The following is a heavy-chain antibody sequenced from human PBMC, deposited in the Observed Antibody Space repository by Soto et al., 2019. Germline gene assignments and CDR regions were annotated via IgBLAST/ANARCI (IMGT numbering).Heavy chain of an antibody. CDR3: ARDSGYYGSGMAYNNNWFDP. V-gene: IGHV4-59*01. D-gene: IGHD3-10*01. Sequence: SETLSLTCTVSGGSISSYYWSWIRQPPGKGLEWIGYIYYSGSTNYNPSLKSRVTISVDTSKNQFSLKLSSVTAADTAVYYCARDSGYYGSGMAYNNNWFDPWGQGTLVTVSS. CDR2: IYYSGST. CDR1: GGSISSYY. J-gene: IGHJ5*02.